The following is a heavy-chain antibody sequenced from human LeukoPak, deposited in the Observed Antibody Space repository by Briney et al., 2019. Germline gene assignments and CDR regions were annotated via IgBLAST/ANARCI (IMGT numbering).Heavy chain of an antibody. CDR3: AKGHDILTGLYY. CDR1: GFTVSSNY. V-gene: IGHV3-23*01. J-gene: IGHJ4*02. CDR2: ISGSGGST. Sequence: PGGSLRLSCAASGFTVSSNYMSWVRQAPGKGLEWVSAISGSGGSTYYADSVKGRFTISRDNSKNTLYLQMNSLRAEDTAVYYCAKGHDILTGLYYWGQGTLVTVSS. D-gene: IGHD3-9*01.